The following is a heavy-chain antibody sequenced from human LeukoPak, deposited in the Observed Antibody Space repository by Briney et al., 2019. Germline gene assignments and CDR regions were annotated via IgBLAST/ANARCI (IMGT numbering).Heavy chain of an antibody. V-gene: IGHV3-30*04. CDR3: ARDVVRFLEWLQDPGAFDI. J-gene: IGHJ3*02. Sequence: GGSLRLSCAASGFTFSSYAMHWVRQAPGKGLEWVAVISYDGSNKYYADSVKGRFTISRDNSKNTLYLQMNSLRAEDTAVYYCARDVVRFLEWLQDPGAFDIWGQGTMVTVSS. CDR1: GFTFSSYA. CDR2: ISYDGSNK. D-gene: IGHD3-3*01.